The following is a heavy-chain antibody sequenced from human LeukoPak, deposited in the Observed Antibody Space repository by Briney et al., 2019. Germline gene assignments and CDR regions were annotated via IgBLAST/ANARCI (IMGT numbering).Heavy chain of an antibody. J-gene: IGHJ4*02. CDR3: ARYVWGSYPGLYYFDY. Sequence: SETLSLTCTVSGGSISSYYWSWIRQPPGKGLEWIGYIYYSGSTNYNPSLKSRVTISVDTSKNQFFLKLNSVTAADTAVYYCARYVWGSYPGLYYFDYWGQGTLVTVSS. D-gene: IGHD3-16*02. V-gene: IGHV4-59*01. CDR1: GGSISSYY. CDR2: IYYSGST.